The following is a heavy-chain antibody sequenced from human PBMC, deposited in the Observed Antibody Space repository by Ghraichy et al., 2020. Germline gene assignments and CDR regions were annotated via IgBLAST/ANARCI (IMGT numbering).Heavy chain of an antibody. V-gene: IGHV4-39*01. D-gene: IGHD5-18*01. CDR2: IYYSGST. CDR1: GGSISSSSYY. CDR3: ARPLLIQLWSPDYYMDV. J-gene: IGHJ6*03. Sequence: SETLSLTCTVSGGSISSSSYYWGWIRQPPGKGLEWIGSIYYSGSTYYNPSLKSRVTISVDTSKNQFSLKLSSVTAADTAVYYCARPLLIQLWSPDYYMDVWGKGTTVTVSS.